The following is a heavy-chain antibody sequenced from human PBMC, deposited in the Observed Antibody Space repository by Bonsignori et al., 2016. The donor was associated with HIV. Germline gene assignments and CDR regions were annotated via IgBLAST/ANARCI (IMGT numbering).Heavy chain of an antibody. J-gene: IGHJ4*02. Sequence: WIRQPPGKGLEWVAVISYDGSNKYYADSVKGRFTISRDNSKNTLYLQMNSLRAEDTAVYYCAREPRPGRLLWSTVYYWGQGTLVTVSS. CDR3: AREPRPGRLLWSTVYY. D-gene: IGHD2-2*01. CDR2: ISYDGSNK. V-gene: IGHV3-30-3*01.